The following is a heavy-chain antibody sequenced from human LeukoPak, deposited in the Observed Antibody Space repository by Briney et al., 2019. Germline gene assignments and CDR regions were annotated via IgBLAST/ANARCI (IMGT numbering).Heavy chain of an antibody. J-gene: IGHJ5*02. CDR3: ARGGGPYDFWSGYFPRWFDP. CDR2: INHSGST. D-gene: IGHD3-3*01. CDR1: GGSFSGYY. Sequence: SETLSLTCAVYGGSFSGYYWSWIRQPPGKGLEWIGEINHSGSTNYNPSLKSQVTIPVDTSKNQFSLKLSSVTAADTAVYYCARGGGPYDFWSGYFPRWFDPWGQGTLVTVSS. V-gene: IGHV4-34*01.